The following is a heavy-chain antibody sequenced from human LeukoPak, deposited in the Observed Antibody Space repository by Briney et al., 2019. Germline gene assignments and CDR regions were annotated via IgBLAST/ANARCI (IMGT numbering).Heavy chain of an antibody. J-gene: IGHJ6*02. Sequence: SETLSLTCTVSGGSISSYYWSWIRQPPGKGLEWIGYIYYSGSTNYNPSLKSRVTKSVGTSKNQFSLKLSCVTAADTAVYDSARGDGVGDYGDYLDLGGLGFCYYGMDVWGQGTTVTVSS. V-gene: IGHV4-59*01. D-gene: IGHD4-17*01. CDR2: IYYSGST. CDR1: GGSISSYY. CDR3: ARGDGVGDYGDYLDLGGLGFCYYGMDV.